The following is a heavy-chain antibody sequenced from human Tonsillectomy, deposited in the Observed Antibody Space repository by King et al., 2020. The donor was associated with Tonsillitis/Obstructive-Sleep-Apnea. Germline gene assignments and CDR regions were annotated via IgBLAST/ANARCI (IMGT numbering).Heavy chain of an antibody. V-gene: IGHV5-51*01. CDR1: GYRFTSYW. D-gene: IGHD4-11*01. Sequence: QLVQSGAEVKKPGESLKISCKGSGYRFTSYWIGWVRQMPGKGLEWMGIIYPGDSDTRYSPSFRGQVTISADKSISTAYLQWSSLKASDTPIYYCARLLGLTTVTTWAFDYWGQGTLVTVSS. J-gene: IGHJ4*02. CDR2: IYPGDSDT. CDR3: ARLLGLTTVTTWAFDY.